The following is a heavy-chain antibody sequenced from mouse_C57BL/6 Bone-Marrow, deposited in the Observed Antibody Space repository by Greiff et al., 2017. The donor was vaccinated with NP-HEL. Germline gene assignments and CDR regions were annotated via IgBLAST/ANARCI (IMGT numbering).Heavy chain of an antibody. D-gene: IGHD1-1*01. CDR1: GYAFSSSW. CDR2: IYPGDGDT. J-gene: IGHJ2*01. Sequence: VQLQQSGPELVKPGASVKISCKASGYAFSSSWMNWVKQRPGKGLEWIGRIYPGDGDTNYNGKFKGKATLTADKSSSTAYMQLSSLTSEDSAVYFCARGSITTVVDYWGQGTTLTVSS. CDR3: ARGSITTVVDY. V-gene: IGHV1-82*01.